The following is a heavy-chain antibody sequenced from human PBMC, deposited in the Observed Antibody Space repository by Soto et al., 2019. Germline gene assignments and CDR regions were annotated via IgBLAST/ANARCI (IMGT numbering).Heavy chain of an antibody. D-gene: IGHD3-10*01. V-gene: IGHV1-18*01. Sequence: ASVKVSCKASGYTFTSYGISWVRQAPGQGLEWMGWISAYNGNTNYAQKLQGRVTMTTDTSTSTAYMELRSLRSDDTAVYYCAIAHGSGSYCYMDVWGKGTTVTVSS. CDR3: AIAHGSGSYCYMDV. J-gene: IGHJ6*03. CDR2: ISAYNGNT. CDR1: GYTFTSYG.